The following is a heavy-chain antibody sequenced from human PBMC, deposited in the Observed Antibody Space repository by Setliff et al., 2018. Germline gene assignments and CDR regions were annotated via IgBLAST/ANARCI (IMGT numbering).Heavy chain of an antibody. Sequence: SETLSLTCAVYGGSFSDYHWSWIRQTPGKGLEWIGKINHSGSSTYNPSLKSRVTISLYTSKSQFSLTLSPVTAAETAVHYCARGGGYNSGSYQGGFYYMDVWGKGTTVTVSS. D-gene: IGHD6-19*01. CDR3: ARGGGYNSGSYQGGFYYMDV. CDR1: GGSFSDYH. J-gene: IGHJ6*03. CDR2: INHSGSS. V-gene: IGHV4-34*01.